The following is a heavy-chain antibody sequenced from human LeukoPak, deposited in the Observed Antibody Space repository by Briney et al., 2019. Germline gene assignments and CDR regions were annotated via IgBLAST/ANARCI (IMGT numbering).Heavy chain of an antibody. CDR1: GFTFSNYA. Sequence: GGSLRLSCAASGFTFSNYAMHWVRQAPGKGLEYVSAISSNGYSTDYANSVKGRFTISRDNSKNTLYLQMNSLRAEDTAVYYCAGDSSGYPADYWGQGTLVTVSS. CDR3: AGDSSGYPADY. CDR2: ISSNGYST. V-gene: IGHV3-64*01. D-gene: IGHD3-22*01. J-gene: IGHJ4*02.